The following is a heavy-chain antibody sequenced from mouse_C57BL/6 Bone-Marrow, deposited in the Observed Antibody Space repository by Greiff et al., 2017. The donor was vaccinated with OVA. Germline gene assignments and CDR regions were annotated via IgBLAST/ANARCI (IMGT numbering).Heavy chain of an antibody. D-gene: IGHD1-1*01. CDR1: GFTFSSYA. Sequence: VQLKESGGGLVKPGGSLKLSCAASGFTFSSYAMSWVRQTPEKRLEWVATISDGGSYTYYPDNVKGRFTISRDNAKNNLYLQMSHLKSEDTAMYYCARVGYYYGSSSFAYWGQGTLVTVSA. V-gene: IGHV5-4*01. CDR2: ISDGGSYT. J-gene: IGHJ3*01. CDR3: ARVGYYYGSSSFAY.